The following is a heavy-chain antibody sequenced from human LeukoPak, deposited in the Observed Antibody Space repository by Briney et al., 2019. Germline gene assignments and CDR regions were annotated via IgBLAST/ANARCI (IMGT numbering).Heavy chain of an antibody. CDR2: VFDSGST. D-gene: IGHD1-1*01. CDR1: GASFSTNY. Sequence: KPSETLSLTCSVSGASFSTNYWSWIRPPPGRGLEWIGYVFDSGSTNYNPSLKSRVTISVDTSTKQFSLRLSSVTAADTAVFYCARLYQQSKWKYYYYYMDVWGKGTAVTVSS. V-gene: IGHV4-59*01. CDR3: ARLYQQSKWKYYYYYMDV. J-gene: IGHJ6*03.